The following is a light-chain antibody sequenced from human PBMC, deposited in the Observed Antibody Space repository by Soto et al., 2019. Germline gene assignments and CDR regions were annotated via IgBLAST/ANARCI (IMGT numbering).Light chain of an antibody. CDR3: QQYHNWPIT. J-gene: IGKJ5*01. CDR1: QGISSW. V-gene: IGKV1-12*01. CDR2: GAS. Sequence: DIQMIQSPSSVSASVGDRVTITCRASQGISSWVAWYQQKPGRAPNLLIYGASTRATGISARFSGSGSGTEFTLTISSLQSEDFAVYYCQQYHNWPITFGQGTRLEIK.